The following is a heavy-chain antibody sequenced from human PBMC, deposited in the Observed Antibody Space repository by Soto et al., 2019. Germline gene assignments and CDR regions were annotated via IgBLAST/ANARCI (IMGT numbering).Heavy chain of an antibody. CDR2: IKQDGSEK. V-gene: IGHV3-7*01. J-gene: IGHJ4*02. CDR1: GFTFSSYW. D-gene: IGHD3-3*01. CDR3: ARDVRSVDFWSGFYYFDY. Sequence: EVQLVESGGGLVQPRGSLRLSCAASGFTFSSYWMSWVRQAPGKGLEWVANIKQDGSEKYYVDSVKGRFTISRDNAKNSLYLQMNSLRAEDTAVYYCARDVRSVDFWSGFYYFDYWGQGTLVTVSS.